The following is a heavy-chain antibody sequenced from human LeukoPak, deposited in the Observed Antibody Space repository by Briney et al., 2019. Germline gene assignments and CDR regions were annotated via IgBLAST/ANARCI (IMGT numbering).Heavy chain of an antibody. CDR3: ARQVYSSSSWFDP. V-gene: IGHV4-38-2*01. CDR2: IYHSGST. CDR1: GFTFSSYA. D-gene: IGHD6-6*01. Sequence: GSLRLSCAASGFTFSSYAMGWVRQAPGKGLEWIGSIYHSGSTYYNPSLKSRVTISVDTSKNQFSLKLSSVTAADTAVYYCARQVYSSSSWFDPWGQGTLVTVSS. J-gene: IGHJ5*02.